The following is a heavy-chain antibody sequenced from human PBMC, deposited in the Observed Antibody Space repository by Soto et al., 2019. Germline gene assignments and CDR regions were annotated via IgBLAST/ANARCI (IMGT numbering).Heavy chain of an antibody. J-gene: IGHJ4*02. V-gene: IGHV1-69*02. CDR3: ASATASRGYFDY. Sequence: SVKVSCKASGGTFSSYTISWVRQAPGQGLEWMGRIIPILGIANYAQKFQGRVTITADKSTSTAYTELSSLRSEDTAVYYCASATASRGYFDYWGQGTLVTVSS. CDR1: GGTFSSYT. CDR2: IIPILGIA. D-gene: IGHD2-15*01.